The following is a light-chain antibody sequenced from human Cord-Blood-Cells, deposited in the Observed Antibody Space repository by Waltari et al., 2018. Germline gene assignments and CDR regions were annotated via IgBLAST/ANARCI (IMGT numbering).Light chain of an antibody. Sequence: QSLLTQPPSASGTPGQRVTISCSGSSSNIGSNNVYWYQPLPGTAPKLRIYRNNQRSSGVPDRFSGSKSGTSASLAISGLRSEDEADYYCAAWDDSLSGYVFGTGTKVTVL. V-gene: IGLV1-47*01. CDR3: AAWDDSLSGYV. CDR2: RNN. J-gene: IGLJ1*01. CDR1: SSNIGSNN.